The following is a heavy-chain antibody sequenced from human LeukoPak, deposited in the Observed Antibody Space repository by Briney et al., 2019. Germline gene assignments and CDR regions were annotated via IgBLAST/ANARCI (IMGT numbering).Heavy chain of an antibody. J-gene: IGHJ3*02. CDR1: GFTFNNYW. CDR2: IKENGNEQ. CDR3: ARGPGDYDASDI. Sequence: GGSLRLSCAASGFTFNNYWMSWVRRAPGKGPEWVAHIKENGNEQYYADSVKGRFTISRDNVKQSLCLQMNSLRVEDTAVYYCARGPGDYDASDIWGQGTMVTVSS. V-gene: IGHV3-7*01. D-gene: IGHD4-11*01.